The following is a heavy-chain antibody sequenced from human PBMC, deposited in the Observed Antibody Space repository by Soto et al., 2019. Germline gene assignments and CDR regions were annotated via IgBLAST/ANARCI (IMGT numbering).Heavy chain of an antibody. V-gene: IGHV4-4*02. J-gene: IGHJ4*02. CDR2: VYHSGST. D-gene: IGHD2-2*01. CDR1: GGSISTSNW. CDR3: ARTSTSRTRFDY. Sequence: SETLSLTCAVSGGSISTSNWWSWVRQPPGKGLEWIGEVYHSGSTNYNPSFKSRVAMSVDKSKNQFSLKLNSVTAADTALYYCARTSTSRTRFDYWGQGGLVPVSS.